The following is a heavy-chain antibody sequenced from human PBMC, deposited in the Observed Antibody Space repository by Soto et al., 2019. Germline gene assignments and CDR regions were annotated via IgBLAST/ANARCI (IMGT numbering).Heavy chain of an antibody. J-gene: IGHJ6*04. Sequence: SETLSLTCPFSGGSISSSSYHWGWIRQPPGKGLEWVGSIYYSGSTYYNPSPQSRGTISVDTSKNQFSLKLGSVAAADPARYFRASRDEGVDTDCEEDYGMDVGGKGTRVTVSS. V-gene: IGHV4-39*01. CDR2: IYYSGST. CDR1: GGSISSSSYH. D-gene: IGHD5-18*01. CDR3: ASRDEGVDTDCEEDYGMDV.